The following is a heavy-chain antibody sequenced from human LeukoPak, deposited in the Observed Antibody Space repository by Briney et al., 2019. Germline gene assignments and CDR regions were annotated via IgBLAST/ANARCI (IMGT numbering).Heavy chain of an antibody. V-gene: IGHV3-48*02. CDR2: ITSSGSAI. CDR3: LSVHLYGFDY. J-gene: IGHJ4*02. D-gene: IGHD3-16*01. Sequence: GGSLRLSCAASGFTFSSYSMNWVRQAPGKGLEWVSYITSSGSAIFYADSVKVRFTISIDNAKKSLNLQMNSLTDEDTAVYYSLSVHLYGFDYWGQGTLVTVSS. CDR1: GFTFSSYS.